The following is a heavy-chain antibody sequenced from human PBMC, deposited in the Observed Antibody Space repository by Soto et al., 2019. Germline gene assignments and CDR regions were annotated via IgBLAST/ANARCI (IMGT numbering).Heavy chain of an antibody. CDR1: GGSVSSGFYN. J-gene: IGHJ4*02. V-gene: IGHV4-61*01. Sequence: QVQLQESGPGLVKPSETLSLTCTVSGGSVSSGFYNWTWIRQSSGKGPEWIGYIYYSGTTSYNPSLKSRVTMSRDTSKNLFSLELNSVTAADTAVYYCARGRYSYGHFDFWGRGTLVTVSS. CDR2: IYYSGTT. CDR3: ARGRYSYGHFDF. D-gene: IGHD5-18*01.